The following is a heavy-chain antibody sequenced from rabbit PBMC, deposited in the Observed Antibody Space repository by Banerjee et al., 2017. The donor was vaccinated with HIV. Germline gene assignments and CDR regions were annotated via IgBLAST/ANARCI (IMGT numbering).Heavy chain of an antibody. J-gene: IGHJ3*01. Sequence: QSLEESGGDLVKPGASLTLTCTASGFSFSSSYWICWVRQAPGKGLEWIACIYTGDGSTYYASWVNGRFTISKISSTTVTLQMTSLTVADTATYFCARDPVVNTYYSDLWGQGTLVTVS. D-gene: IGHD1-1*01. CDR1: GFSFSSSYW. V-gene: IGHV1S40*01. CDR3: ARDPVVNTYYSDL. CDR2: IYTGDGST.